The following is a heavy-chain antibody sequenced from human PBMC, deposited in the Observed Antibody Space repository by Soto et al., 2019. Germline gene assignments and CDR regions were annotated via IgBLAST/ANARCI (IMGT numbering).Heavy chain of an antibody. CDR1: GYTFNSYA. CDR2: INPGNGDT. Sequence: ASAKVSCKASGYTFNSYAMQWVRQAPGQRLAWMGWINPGNGDTEYSQKFRGRVTITRDTSATTIYMELGSLTSEDTAVYYWARVGGTYYRLQYWGQGTPVTVSS. CDR3: ARVGGTYYRLQY. V-gene: IGHV1-3*01. D-gene: IGHD1-26*01. J-gene: IGHJ4*02.